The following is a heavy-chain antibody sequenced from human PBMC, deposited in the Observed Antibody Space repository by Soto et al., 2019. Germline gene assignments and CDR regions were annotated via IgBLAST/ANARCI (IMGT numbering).Heavy chain of an antibody. CDR2: IYYNGST. Sequence: SETLCITCTFSVASTTLGGYYWNWIRQHPGKGLEWIGYIYYNGSTYYNPSLKSRATILGDTSKNQFSLKLSSVTAADTAVYYCARGGPDIIVPSGPYYYGLDVWGQGTTVTVSS. J-gene: IGHJ6*01. V-gene: IGHV4-31*03. D-gene: IGHD3-10*01. CDR1: VASTTLGGYY. CDR3: ARGGPDIIVPSGPYYYGLDV.